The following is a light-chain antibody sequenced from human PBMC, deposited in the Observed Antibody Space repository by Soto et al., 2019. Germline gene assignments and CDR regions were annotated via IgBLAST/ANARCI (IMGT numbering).Light chain of an antibody. CDR1: QTIRNY. Sequence: DIQMTQSPSSLSASVGDRVTLTCRASQTIRNYVNWYQLQPCKAPRLLIYAASSLHDGVPSRFSGSGFGTDFTLTISSLQPDDFATYYCQQSYSIPYTFGQGTKLDIK. CDR3: QQSYSIPYT. J-gene: IGKJ2*01. CDR2: AAS. V-gene: IGKV1-39*01.